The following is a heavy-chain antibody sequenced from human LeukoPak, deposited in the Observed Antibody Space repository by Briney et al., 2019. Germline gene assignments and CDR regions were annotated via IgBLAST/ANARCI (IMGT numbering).Heavy chain of an antibody. D-gene: IGHD3-3*01. Sequence: ASVKVSCKASGYTFTGYYMHWVRQAPGQGLEWMGWINPNSGGTNYAQKFQGRVTMTGDTSISTAYMELSRLRSDDTAVYYCARSGPLLKGSGYYTGYWGQGTLVTVSS. J-gene: IGHJ4*02. V-gene: IGHV1-2*02. CDR2: INPNSGGT. CDR3: ARSGPLLKGSGYYTGY. CDR1: GYTFTGYY.